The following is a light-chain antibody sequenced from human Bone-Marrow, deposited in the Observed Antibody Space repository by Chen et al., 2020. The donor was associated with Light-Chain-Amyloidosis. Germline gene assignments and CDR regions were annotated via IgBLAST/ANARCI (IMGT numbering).Light chain of an antibody. J-gene: IGLJ3*02. CDR1: SSNIGSNT. CDR3: AAWDDSLNGWV. CDR2: SNN. Sequence: QSVLTQPPSASGTPGQRVTISCSGSSSNIGSNTVNWYQQLPGTAPKLFIYSNNQRPSGGPDRVSGSKSGTSASLAISGLQSEDEADYYCAAWDDSLNGWVFGGGTKLTVL. V-gene: IGLV1-44*01.